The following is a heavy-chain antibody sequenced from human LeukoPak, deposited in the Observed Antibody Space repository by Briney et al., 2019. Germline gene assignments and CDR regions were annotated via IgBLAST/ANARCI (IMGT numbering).Heavy chain of an antibody. Sequence: PGGSLRLSCAASGFSFSGHWMHWARQLPGKGLAGVSRISPTGSTTSYADSVKGRFTVSRDNAKNTLYLQVNNLRAEDTAVYYCARGPSSNWSGLDFWGQGTLLTVSS. CDR1: GFSFSGHW. CDR3: ARGPSSNWSGLDF. V-gene: IGHV3-74*01. CDR2: ISPTGSTT. J-gene: IGHJ4*02. D-gene: IGHD6-13*01.